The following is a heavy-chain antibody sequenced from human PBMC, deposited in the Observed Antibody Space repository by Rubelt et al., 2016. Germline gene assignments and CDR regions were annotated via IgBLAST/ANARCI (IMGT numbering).Heavy chain of an antibody. J-gene: IGHJ6*02. CDR2: INSDGSNT. CDR3: ARDGYRGTAMVPYYYHHYGMDV. Sequence: TFSSYWMHWVRQAPGKGLVWVSRINSDGSNTNYADSVKGRFTISRDNSKKTLFLEMNSLRAEDTAVYYCARDGYRGTAMVPYYYHHYGMDVWGQGTTVTVSS. V-gene: IGHV3-74*01. D-gene: IGHD5-18*01. CDR1: TFSSYW.